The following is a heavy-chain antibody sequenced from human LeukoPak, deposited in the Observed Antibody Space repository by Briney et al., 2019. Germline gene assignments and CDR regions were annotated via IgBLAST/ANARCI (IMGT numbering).Heavy chain of an antibody. D-gene: IGHD6-19*01. V-gene: IGHV1-18*04. Sequence: ASVKVSCKASGYTFTGYYMHWGRQAPGQGLEWMGWISAYNGNTNYAQKLQGRVTMTTDTSTSTAYMELRSLRSDDTAVYYCSIGIAVPGTDYWGQGTLVTVSS. CDR2: ISAYNGNT. CDR3: SIGIAVPGTDY. J-gene: IGHJ4*02. CDR1: GYTFTGYY.